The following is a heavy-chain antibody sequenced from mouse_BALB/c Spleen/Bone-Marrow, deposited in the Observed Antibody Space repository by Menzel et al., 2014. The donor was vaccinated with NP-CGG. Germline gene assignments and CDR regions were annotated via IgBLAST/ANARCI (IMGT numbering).Heavy chain of an antibody. V-gene: IGHV1S81*02. J-gene: IGHJ4*01. CDR1: GYTFTSYY. Sequence: QVHVKQSGAELVKPGASVKLSCKASGYTFTSYYMYWVKQRPGQGLEWIGEINPSNGGTNFNEKFTSKATLTVDKSSSAAYIRLTGLRSVDSPGYYSAREGYYRCSCAMDYWGEGASVTVSS. CDR2: INPSNGGT. CDR3: AREGYYRCSCAMDY. D-gene: IGHD2-12*01.